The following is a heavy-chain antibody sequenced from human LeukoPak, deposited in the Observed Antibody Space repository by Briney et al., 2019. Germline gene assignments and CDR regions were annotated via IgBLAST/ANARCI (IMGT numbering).Heavy chain of an antibody. CDR2: IKEDEIEI. CDR1: GFAFNSQT. CDR3: ARRCSSTSCSELTHAFDI. D-gene: IGHD2-2*01. V-gene: IGHV3-7*01. J-gene: IGHJ3*02. Sequence: GGSLRLSCAASGFAFNSQTMSWVRQAPGKGLEWVASIKEDEIEIHYVDSVKGRFTISRDNAKDSLYLQMNSLRDEDTAVYYCARRCSSTSCSELTHAFDIWGQGTMVTVSS.